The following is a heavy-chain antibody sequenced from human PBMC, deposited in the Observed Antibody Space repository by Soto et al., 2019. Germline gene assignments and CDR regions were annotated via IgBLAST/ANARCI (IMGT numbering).Heavy chain of an antibody. V-gene: IGHV3-33*08. CDR2: IWFDENNK. CDR3: ARDFKKGSYLDY. CDR1: GFTFSSYA. J-gene: IGHJ4*02. Sequence: GGSLRLSCAASGFTFSSYAMSWVRQAPGKGLEWVALIWFDENNKDYADSVKGRFTISRDNSQSTLYLQMNSLRAEDTAIYYCARDFKKGSYLDYWGRGTLVTV. D-gene: IGHD3-10*01.